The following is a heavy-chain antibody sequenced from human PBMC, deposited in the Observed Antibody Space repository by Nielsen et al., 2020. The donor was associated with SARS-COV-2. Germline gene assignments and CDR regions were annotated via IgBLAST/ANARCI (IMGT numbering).Heavy chain of an antibody. CDR2: IIPILGIA. J-gene: IGHJ4*02. CDR3: ARERNYYDSSGQENYFDY. V-gene: IGHV1-69*04. Sequence: WVRQAPGQGLEWMGRIIPILGIANYAQKFQGRVTITADKSTSTAYMELSSLRSEDTAVYYCARERNYYDSSGQENYFDYWGRGTLVTVSS. D-gene: IGHD3-22*01.